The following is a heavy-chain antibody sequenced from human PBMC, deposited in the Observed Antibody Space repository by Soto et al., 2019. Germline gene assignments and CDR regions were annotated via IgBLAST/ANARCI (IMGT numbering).Heavy chain of an antibody. Sequence: EAQLVESGGGLIRPGGSLRLSCAASGFTFSHAWMNWVRQAPGKGLEWVGRVKSKASGGTTDYAAPVKGRFTISREDSKNTLYWQMNNLASEDTALYFCSTVSLPPPGDSFDVWGHGTVVTVSS. J-gene: IGHJ3*01. D-gene: IGHD2-2*01. CDR1: GFTFSHAW. V-gene: IGHV3-15*01. CDR2: VKSKASGGTT. CDR3: STVSLPPPGDSFDV.